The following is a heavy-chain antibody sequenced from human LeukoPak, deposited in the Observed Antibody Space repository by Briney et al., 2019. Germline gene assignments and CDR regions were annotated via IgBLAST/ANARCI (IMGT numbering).Heavy chain of an antibody. D-gene: IGHD3-3*01. CDR3: ARSHDFWSGSDNWFDP. J-gene: IGHJ5*02. V-gene: IGHV4-61*02. CDR2: IYTNGST. Sequence: SETLSLTCTVYGGSISSGFYYWSWIRQPAGEGLEWIGRIYTNGSTNYSPFLKSRVTISIDTSKNQFSLKLSSVTAADTAVYYCARSHDFWSGSDNWFDPCGQGTLVTVSS. CDR1: GGSISSGFYY.